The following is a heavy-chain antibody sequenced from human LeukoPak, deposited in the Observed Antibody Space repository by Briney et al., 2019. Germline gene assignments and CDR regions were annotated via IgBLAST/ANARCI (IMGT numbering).Heavy chain of an antibody. V-gene: IGHV1-2*02. D-gene: IGHD6-25*01. CDR1: GYNFAHN. CDR3: VVSIQAAAIPAFDS. Sequence: ASVKVSCKASGYNFAHNIHWVRQAPGQGHEFMGWINPKNGGTKYAQNFPGRVTMTRATSISTVYMELSSLGSDDTAVYYCVVSIQAAAIPAFDSWGQGNLVTVSS. CDR2: INPKNGGT. J-gene: IGHJ4*02.